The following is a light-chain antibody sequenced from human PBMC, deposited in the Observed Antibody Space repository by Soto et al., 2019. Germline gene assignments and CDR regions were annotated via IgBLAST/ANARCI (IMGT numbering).Light chain of an antibody. V-gene: IGLV2-14*01. CDR2: EVS. Sequence: QSVLTQPASVSGSPGQSITISCTATSSDVGAYNSVSWYQQHPGKAPKLMIYEVSNRPSWVSHRFSGSKSGDTASLTISGLLTEDEADYYCSSYTTGSTLTWVFGGGTKLTVL. J-gene: IGLJ3*02. CDR1: SSDVGAYNS. CDR3: SSYTTGSTLTWV.